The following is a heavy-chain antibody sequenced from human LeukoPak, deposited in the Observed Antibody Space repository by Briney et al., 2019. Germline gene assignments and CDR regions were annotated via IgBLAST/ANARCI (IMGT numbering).Heavy chain of an antibody. CDR2: IKSKTDGGTT. CDR1: GFTFSNAW. J-gene: IGHJ4*02. CDR3: TMQVATIYDY. D-gene: IGHD5-12*01. V-gene: IGHV3-15*01. Sequence: PGGSLRLSCAASGFTFSNAWMSWVRQAPGKGLEWVGRIKSKTDGGTTAYAAPVKGRFAISRDDSKNTLYLQMNSLKTENTAVYYCTMQVATIYDYWGQGTLVTVSS.